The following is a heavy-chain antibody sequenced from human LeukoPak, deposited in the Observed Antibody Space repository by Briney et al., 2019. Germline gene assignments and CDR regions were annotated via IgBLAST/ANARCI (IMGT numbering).Heavy chain of an antibody. V-gene: IGHV4-34*01. CDR1: GGSISGYY. CDR3: ARGYDSSGYLYYYYYMDV. J-gene: IGHJ6*03. D-gene: IGHD3-22*01. CDR2: INHSGST. Sequence: SETLSLTCTVSGGSISGYYWSWIRQPPGKGLEWIGEINHSGSTNYNPSLKSRVTISVDTSKNQFSLKLSSVTAADTAVYYCARGYDSSGYLYYYYYMDVWGKGTTVTVSS.